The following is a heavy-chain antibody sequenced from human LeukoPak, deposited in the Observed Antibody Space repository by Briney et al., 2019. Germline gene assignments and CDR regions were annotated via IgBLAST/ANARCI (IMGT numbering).Heavy chain of an antibody. J-gene: IGHJ6*02. CDR3: AKELGVATTDYYYYGMDV. CDR2: ISWNSGSI. D-gene: IGHD5-12*01. CDR1: GFTFDDYA. Sequence: PGGSLRLSCAASGFTFDDYAMHWVRQAPGKGLEWVSGISWNSGSIGYADSVKGRFTISRDNAKNSLYLQMNSLRAEDTALYYCAKELGVATTDYYYYGMDVWGQGTTVTVSS. V-gene: IGHV3-9*01.